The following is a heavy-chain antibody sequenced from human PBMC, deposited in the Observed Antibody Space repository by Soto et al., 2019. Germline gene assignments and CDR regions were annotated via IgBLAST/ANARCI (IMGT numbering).Heavy chain of an antibody. V-gene: IGHV3-7*01. CDR3: ARGDHWPVDY. CDR2: IKPDGSES. CDR1: GFTVTIYW. J-gene: IGHJ4*02. D-gene: IGHD1-1*01. Sequence: GCLRLCCAASGFTVTIYWMSLVRQAPGKGLEWVATIKPDGSESFSVDSVRGRFTMSRDNARNSLYPQMNSLRAEDTATYYCARGDHWPVDYWGQGTLVTVSS.